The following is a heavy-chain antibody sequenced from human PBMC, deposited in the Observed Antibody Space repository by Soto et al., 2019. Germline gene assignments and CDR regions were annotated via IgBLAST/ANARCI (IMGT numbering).Heavy chain of an antibody. CDR3: ARGGNSGYYYE. CDR1: GYTFTDYY. D-gene: IGHD3-22*01. J-gene: IGHJ4*02. CDR2: INPNSGGT. V-gene: IGHV1-2*02. Sequence: QVQLVQSGAEVKKPGASVKVSRKASGYTFTDYYIHWVRQAPGQGLEWMGWINPNSGGTKYAQKFQGRVTMTRDTSIGIAYMEVSRLTSDDTAVYSCARGGNSGYYYEWGQGTLVSVSS.